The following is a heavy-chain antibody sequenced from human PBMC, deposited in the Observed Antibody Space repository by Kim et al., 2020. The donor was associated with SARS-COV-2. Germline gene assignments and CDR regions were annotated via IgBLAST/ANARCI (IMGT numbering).Heavy chain of an antibody. CDR3: AKDGGGWYTRGWYYFDY. D-gene: IGHD6-19*01. V-gene: IGHV3-23*01. CDR1: GFTFTNYA. J-gene: IGHJ4*01. CDR2: ASGSGSKT. Sequence: GGSLRLSCAASGFTFTNYAMTWVRQAPGKGLEWVSSASGSGSKTYYADSVRGRFTISRDSSKDTVYLQMNSLRVEDTAVYYCAKDGGGWYTRGWYYFDY.